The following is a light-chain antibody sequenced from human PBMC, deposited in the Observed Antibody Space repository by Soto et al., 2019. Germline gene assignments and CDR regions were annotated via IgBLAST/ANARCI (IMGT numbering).Light chain of an antibody. V-gene: IGLV2-23*01. Sequence: QSALTRAASVSGSPGQSISISCTGTSSDVGSYNLVSWYQQHPGKAPKLMIYEGSKRPSGVSNRFSGSKSGNTASLTISGLQAEDEADYYCCSYAGTVYVFGTGTKVTVL. J-gene: IGLJ1*01. CDR3: CSYAGTVYV. CDR2: EGS. CDR1: SSDVGSYNL.